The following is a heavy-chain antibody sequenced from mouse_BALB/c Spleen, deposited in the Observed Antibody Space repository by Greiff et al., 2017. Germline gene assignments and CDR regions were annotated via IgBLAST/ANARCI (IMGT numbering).Heavy chain of an antibody. CDR1: GFTFSDYY. D-gene: IGHD2-3*01. Sequence: EVQRVESGGGLVKPGGSLKLSCAASGFTFSDYYMYWVRQTPEKRLEWVATISDGGSYTYYPDSVKGRFTISRDNAKNNLYLQMSSLKSEDTAMYYCASLYYGPAWFAYWGQGTLVTVSA. J-gene: IGHJ3*01. CDR3: ASLYYGPAWFAY. V-gene: IGHV5-4*02. CDR2: ISDGGSYT.